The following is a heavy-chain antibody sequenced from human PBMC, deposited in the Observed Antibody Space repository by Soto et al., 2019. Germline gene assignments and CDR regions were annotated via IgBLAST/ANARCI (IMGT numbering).Heavy chain of an antibody. Sequence: ASVKVSCKAFGYTFTSYGISWVRQAPGRGLEWMGWISAYNGNTNYAQKLQGRVTMTTDTSTSTAYMELRSLRSDDTAVYYCARDAVGATPFDYWGQGTLVTVSS. V-gene: IGHV1-18*01. CDR3: ARDAVGATPFDY. CDR1: GYTFTSYG. J-gene: IGHJ4*02. D-gene: IGHD1-26*01. CDR2: ISAYNGNT.